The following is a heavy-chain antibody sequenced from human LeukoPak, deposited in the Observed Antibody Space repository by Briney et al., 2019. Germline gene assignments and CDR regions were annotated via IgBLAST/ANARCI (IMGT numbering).Heavy chain of an antibody. CDR3: AKGAGCSGGSCYPEGPYCFDY. CDR1: GFTFSSYG. J-gene: IGHJ4*02. CDR2: ISYDGSNK. D-gene: IGHD2-15*01. Sequence: GGSLRLSCAASGFTFSSYGMHWVRQAPGKGLEWVAVISYDGSNKYYADSVKGRFTISRDNSKNTLYLQMNSLRAEDTAVYYCAKGAGCSGGSCYPEGPYCFDYWGQGTLVTVSS. V-gene: IGHV3-30*18.